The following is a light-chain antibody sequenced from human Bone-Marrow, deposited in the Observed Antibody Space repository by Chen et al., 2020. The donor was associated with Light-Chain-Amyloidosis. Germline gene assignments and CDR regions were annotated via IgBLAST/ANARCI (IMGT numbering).Light chain of an antibody. J-gene: IGLJ3*02. Sequence: SYVLTQPSSVSVAPGQTATIACGGNNIGSTSVHWYQQTSGQAPLLVVYDDSDLPSGIPERLSGSHSGNTARLTSRRVEAGEEADYYCQVWERSSDRPVFGGGTKLTVL. V-gene: IGLV3-21*02. CDR2: DDS. CDR3: QVWERSSDRPV. CDR1: NIGSTS.